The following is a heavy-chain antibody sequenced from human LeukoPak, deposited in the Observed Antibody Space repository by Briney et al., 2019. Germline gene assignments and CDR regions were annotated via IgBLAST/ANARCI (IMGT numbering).Heavy chain of an antibody. D-gene: IGHD6-13*01. CDR1: GGSLSRYY. V-gene: IGHV4-59*01. CDR2: SYYSGST. J-gene: IGHJ5*02. CDR3: ARDLRQQLVNNWFDP. Sequence: SETLSLTCTVSGGSLSRYYWNWIRQPPAKGLEWIGYSYYSGSTNYNPSLKSRVTISIAMYKNQFSLKLYSVTAADTAVYYCARDLRQQLVNNWFDPWGQGTLVTVSS.